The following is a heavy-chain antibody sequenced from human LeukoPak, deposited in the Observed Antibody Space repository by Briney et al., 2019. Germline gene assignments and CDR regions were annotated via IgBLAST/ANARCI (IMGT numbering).Heavy chain of an antibody. V-gene: IGHV3-30-3*01. Sequence: PGRSLRLSCAASGFTFSSYAMHWVRQAPGKGLEWVAVISYDGSNKYYADSVKGRFTISRDNSENTLYLQMNSLRAEDTAVYYCARDSGEMATTYVFDYWGQGTLVTVSS. J-gene: IGHJ4*02. D-gene: IGHD5-24*01. CDR3: ARDSGEMATTYVFDY. CDR2: ISYDGSNK. CDR1: GFTFSSYA.